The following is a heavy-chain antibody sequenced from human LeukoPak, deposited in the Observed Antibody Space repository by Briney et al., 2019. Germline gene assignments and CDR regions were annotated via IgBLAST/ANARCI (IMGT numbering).Heavy chain of an antibody. CDR2: IYYSGST. V-gene: IGHV4-31*03. CDR3: ARAVGYTAMVYFDY. Sequence: SSQTLSLTCTVSGGSISSGDYYWSWIRQHPGKGLEWIGYIYYSGSTYYNPSLKSRVTIPVDTSKNQFSLKLSSVTAADTAVYYCARAVGYTAMVYFDYWGEGTLVTVSS. D-gene: IGHD5-18*01. J-gene: IGHJ4*02. CDR1: GGSISSGDYY.